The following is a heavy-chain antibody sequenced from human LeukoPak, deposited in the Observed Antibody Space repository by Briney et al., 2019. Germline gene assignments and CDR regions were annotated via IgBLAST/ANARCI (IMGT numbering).Heavy chain of an antibody. Sequence: SETLPLTCAVYGGSFSGYYWSWIRQPPGKGLEWIGEINHSGSTNYNPSLKSRVTISVDTSKNQFSLKLSSVTAADTAVYYCARGGYDSSGYYSVYWGQGTLVTVSS. CDR3: ARGGYDSSGYYSVY. CDR2: INHSGST. J-gene: IGHJ4*02. D-gene: IGHD3-22*01. CDR1: GGSFSGYY. V-gene: IGHV4-34*01.